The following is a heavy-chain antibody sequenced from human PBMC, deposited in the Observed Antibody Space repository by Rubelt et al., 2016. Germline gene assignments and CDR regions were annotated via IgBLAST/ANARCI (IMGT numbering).Heavy chain of an antibody. CDR3: AATYSSTSRVRFLEWSPFVY. D-gene: IGHD3-3*01. V-gene: IGHV1-3*01. CDR2: INAGNGNT. J-gene: IGHJ4*02. Sequence: MHWVRQAPGQRLEWMGWINAGNGNTKYSQKFQGRVTIARDTSASTAYMELRSLRSDDTAVYYCAATYSSTSRVRFLEWSPFVYWGQGTLVTVSS.